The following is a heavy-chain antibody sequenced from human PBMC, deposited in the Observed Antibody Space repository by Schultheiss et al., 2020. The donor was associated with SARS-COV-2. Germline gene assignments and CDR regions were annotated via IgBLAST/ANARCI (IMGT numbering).Heavy chain of an antibody. Sequence: SQTLSLTCTVSGGSISSYYWGWIRQPPGKGLEWIGSIYYSGSTYYNPSLKSRVTISVDTSKNQFSLKLSSVTAADTAVYYCARDPRLYDYIWGSYRFSQSYFDYWGQGTLVTVSS. D-gene: IGHD3-16*02. V-gene: IGHV4-39*02. CDR2: IYYSGST. CDR3: ARDPRLYDYIWGSYRFSQSYFDY. J-gene: IGHJ4*02. CDR1: GGSISSYY.